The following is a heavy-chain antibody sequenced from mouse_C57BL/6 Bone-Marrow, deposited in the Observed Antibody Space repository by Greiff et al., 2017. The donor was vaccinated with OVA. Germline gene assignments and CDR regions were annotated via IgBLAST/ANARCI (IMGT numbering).Heavy chain of an antibody. D-gene: IGHD2-4*01. CDR2: IHPNSGST. CDR3: AREDDYDRFDY. CDR1: GYTFTSYW. J-gene: IGHJ2*01. V-gene: IGHV1-64*01. Sequence: QVQLKQPGAELVKPGASVKLSCKASGYTFTSYWMHWVKQRPGQGLEWIGTIHPNSGSTNYNEKFKSKATLTVDKSSSTAYLQLSSLTSEDSAVYYGAREDDYDRFDYWGQGTTLTVSA.